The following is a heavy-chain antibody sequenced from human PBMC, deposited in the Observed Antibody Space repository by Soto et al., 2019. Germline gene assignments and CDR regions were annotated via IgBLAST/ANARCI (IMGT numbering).Heavy chain of an antibody. D-gene: IGHD7-27*01. Sequence: PGGSLRLSCAASGFAFSSYAISWVRQAPGKGLEWVSAISGSGGTTYYADSVKGRFTVSRDNSKNTLYLQMNSLRAEDTAVYYCAKERGPGPYYGMDVWGHGTTVTVSS. V-gene: IGHV3-23*01. CDR2: ISGSGGTT. CDR3: AKERGPGPYYGMDV. J-gene: IGHJ6*02. CDR1: GFAFSSYA.